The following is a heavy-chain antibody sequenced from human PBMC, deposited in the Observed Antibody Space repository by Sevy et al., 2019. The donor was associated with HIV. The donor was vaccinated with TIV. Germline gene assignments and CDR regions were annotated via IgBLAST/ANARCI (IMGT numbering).Heavy chain of an antibody. J-gene: IGHJ4*02. CDR1: GMTFSTYN. V-gene: IGHV3-48*02. D-gene: IGHD3-10*01. CDR3: ARDRVRGFDY. CDR2: ISTDSTTK. Sequence: GGSLRLSCAVSGMTFSTYNMNWVRQAPGKGLEWISYISTDSTTKYYADSVKGRFTISRDKAKNSLYLQMNSLRDEDTAVYYCARDRVRGFDYWGQGTLVTVSS.